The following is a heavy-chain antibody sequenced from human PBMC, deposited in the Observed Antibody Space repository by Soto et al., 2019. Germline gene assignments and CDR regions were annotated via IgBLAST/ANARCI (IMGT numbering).Heavy chain of an antibody. CDR2: INHSGGT. CDR1: GGSFSGYY. CDR3: ARGNCSGGSCYFRSRTRNDAFDI. Sequence: SETLSLTCAVYGGSFSGYYWSWIRQPPGKGLEWIGEINHSGGTNYNPSLKSRVTISVDTSKNQFSLKLSSVTAADTAVYYCARGNCSGGSCYFRSRTRNDAFDIWGQGTMVTVSS. V-gene: IGHV4-34*01. D-gene: IGHD2-15*01. J-gene: IGHJ3*02.